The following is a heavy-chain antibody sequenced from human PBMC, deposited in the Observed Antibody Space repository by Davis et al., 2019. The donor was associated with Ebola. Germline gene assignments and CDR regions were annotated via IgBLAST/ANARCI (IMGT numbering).Heavy chain of an antibody. CDR3: ARDGTLGYCDSTSCPASV. D-gene: IGHD2-2*01. V-gene: IGHV3-53*01. CDR2: IYAGGAT. J-gene: IGHJ6*02. Sequence: PGGSLRLSCAASGFTVNNNFMSWVRQAPGKGLEWVSLIYAGGATYYADSVKGRFTISRENSKNTLYLQMDSLRAEDTAVYYCARDGTLGYCDSTSCPASVWGQGTSVTVSS. CDR1: GFTVNNNF.